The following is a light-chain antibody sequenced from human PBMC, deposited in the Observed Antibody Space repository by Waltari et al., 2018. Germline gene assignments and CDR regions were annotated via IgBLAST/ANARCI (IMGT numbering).Light chain of an antibody. CDR2: GAS. Sequence: DIQMTQSPSFLSASVGDRVTITCRASQRISSYLNWYQMKPGKAPELLIYGASTVQSGVPSRFNGSGFGTDFTLTISSLQPEDFATYYCQQTYRLITFGPGTKVDLK. CDR3: QQTYRLIT. J-gene: IGKJ3*01. CDR1: QRISSY. V-gene: IGKV1-39*01.